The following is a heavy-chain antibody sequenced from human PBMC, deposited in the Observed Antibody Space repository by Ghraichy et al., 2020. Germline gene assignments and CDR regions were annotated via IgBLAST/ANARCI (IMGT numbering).Heavy chain of an antibody. J-gene: IGHJ4*02. CDR1: GFTFSSYA. D-gene: IGHD2-2*01. V-gene: IGHV3-23*01. Sequence: GGSLRLTCAASGFTFSSYAMSWVRQAPGKRLEWVSLISGGGGGTYSADSVKGRFTISRDNSKNTLYLQMNSLRADDTAVYYCASLRSSAVPFDYWGQGTLVTVSS. CDR2: ISGGGGGT. CDR3: ASLRSSAVPFDY.